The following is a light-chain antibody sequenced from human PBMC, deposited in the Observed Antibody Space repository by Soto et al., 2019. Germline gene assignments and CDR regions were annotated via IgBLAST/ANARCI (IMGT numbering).Light chain of an antibody. Sequence: DIQMTQSPSSLSASVGDRVTITCQASHDISNYLNWYQQKPGKAPKLLICDASNLETGVPSRFSGSGSGTEFTLTITSLQPDDFATYYCQQYNSYPWTFGQGTKVDIK. CDR3: QQYNSYPWT. J-gene: IGKJ1*01. CDR2: DAS. V-gene: IGKV1-33*01. CDR1: HDISNY.